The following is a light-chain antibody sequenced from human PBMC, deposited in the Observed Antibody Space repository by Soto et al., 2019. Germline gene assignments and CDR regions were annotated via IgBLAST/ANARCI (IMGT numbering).Light chain of an antibody. CDR3: QHYSTSAM. J-gene: IGKJ3*01. CDR2: AS. V-gene: IGKV3-20*01. CDR1: QSVSDSY. Sequence: EIVLTQSPGTLSLSPGERATLSCRASQSVSDSYLAWYQQKPGQAPSLLIYASSRATGLPARFSGSGSGTAFTSTISRLAREDVEVYYCQHYSTSAMFGPGTKVDIK.